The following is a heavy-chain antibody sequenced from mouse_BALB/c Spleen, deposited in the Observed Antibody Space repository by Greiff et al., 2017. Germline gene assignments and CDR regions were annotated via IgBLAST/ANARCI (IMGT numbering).Heavy chain of an antibody. V-gene: IGHV5-17*02. CDR2: ISSGSSTI. J-gene: IGHJ4*01. CDR3: ARESDYGGFYYAMDY. D-gene: IGHD2-4*01. Sequence: DVQLQESGGGLVQPGGSRKLSCAASGFTFSSFGMHWVRQAPEKGLEWVAYISSGSSTIYYADTVKGRFTISRDNPKNTLFLQMTSLRSEDTAMYYCARESDYGGFYYAMDYWGQGTSVTVSS. CDR1: GFTFSSFG.